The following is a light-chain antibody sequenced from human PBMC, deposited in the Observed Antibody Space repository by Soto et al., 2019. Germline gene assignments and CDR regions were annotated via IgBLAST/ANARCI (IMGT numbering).Light chain of an antibody. J-gene: IGLJ1*01. CDR3: QSYDSSLSGSYV. CDR2: GNS. V-gene: IGLV1-40*01. CDR1: SSNIGAGYD. Sequence: QLVLTQPPSVSGAPGQRVTISCTGSSSNIGAGYDVHWYQQLPGTAPKLLIYGNSNRPSEVPDRFSGSKSGTSASLAITGLQAEDEADYYCQSYDSSLSGSYVFGTGTKLTVL.